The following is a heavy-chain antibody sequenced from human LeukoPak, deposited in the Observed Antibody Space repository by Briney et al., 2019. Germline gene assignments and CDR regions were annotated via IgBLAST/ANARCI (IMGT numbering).Heavy chain of an antibody. J-gene: IGHJ4*02. CDR2: ISGGGDST. Sequence: GGSLRLSCAASGFTFSSYAMNWVRQAPGKGLEWVSAISGGGDSTYYADSVRGRFTISRDNSKNTLYLQMNSLRAEDTAVYYCAKKSVPNTPPTFDYWGQGILVTVSS. V-gene: IGHV3-23*01. CDR3: AKKSVPNTPPTFDY. D-gene: IGHD2-2*02. CDR1: GFTFSSYA.